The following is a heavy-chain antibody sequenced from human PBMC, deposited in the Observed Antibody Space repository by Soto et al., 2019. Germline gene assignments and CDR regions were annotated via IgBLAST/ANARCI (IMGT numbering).Heavy chain of an antibody. CDR2: ISAYNGKT. Sequence: QVQLVQSGGEVKKPGASVKLSCTASGYTFTSYGISWVRQAPGQGLEWMGWISAYNGKTNYAQNVQGRVTMTTDTSTRTAYMDLRRLRSDDTAVYSCARGRDVNYYHGIDVWGQGTTVTVSS. CDR1: GYTFTSYG. V-gene: IGHV1-18*01. J-gene: IGHJ6*02. CDR3: ARGRDVNYYHGIDV.